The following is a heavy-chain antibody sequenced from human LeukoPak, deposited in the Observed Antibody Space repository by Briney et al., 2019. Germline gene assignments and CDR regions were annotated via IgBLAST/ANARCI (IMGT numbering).Heavy chain of an antibody. Sequence: PGRSLRLSCAASGFTFTRYAMYWVRQAPGKGLEWVALISYDGSNKYYADSVKGRFTISRDNSKNTLYLQMNSLRAEDTAVYYCARVRWYGVPGDYWGQGTLVTVSS. J-gene: IGHJ4*02. CDR2: ISYDGSNK. CDR3: ARVRWYGVPGDY. D-gene: IGHD6-13*01. CDR1: GFTFTRYA. V-gene: IGHV3-30*04.